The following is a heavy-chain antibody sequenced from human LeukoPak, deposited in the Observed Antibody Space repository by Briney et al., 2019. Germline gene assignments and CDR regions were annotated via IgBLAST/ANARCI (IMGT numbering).Heavy chain of an antibody. V-gene: IGHV3-48*01. D-gene: IGHD3-16*02. CDR3: AADYDYVWGSYRSGTDY. J-gene: IGHJ4*02. CDR2: ISGSSGTI. Sequence: GGSLRLSCAASGFTFSSYWMNWVRQAPGKGLEWVSYISGSSGTIYYADSVKGRFTISRDNAKNSLYLQMNSLRAEDTAVYYCAADYDYVWGSYRSGTDYWGQGTLVTVSS. CDR1: GFTFSSYW.